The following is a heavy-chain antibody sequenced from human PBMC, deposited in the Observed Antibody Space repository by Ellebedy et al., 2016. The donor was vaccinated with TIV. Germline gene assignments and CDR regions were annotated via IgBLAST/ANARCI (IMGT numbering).Heavy chain of an antibody. Sequence: MPSETLSLTCAVYGGSFSGYYWSWIRQPPGKGLEWIGEINHSGSTNYNPSLKSRVTISVDRSKNQFSLTLNSVTAADTALYYCAGLTYIYGMDVWGQGTTVTVSS. D-gene: IGHD3-9*01. CDR1: GGSFSGYY. CDR3: AGLTYIYGMDV. J-gene: IGHJ6*02. CDR2: INHSGST. V-gene: IGHV4-34*01.